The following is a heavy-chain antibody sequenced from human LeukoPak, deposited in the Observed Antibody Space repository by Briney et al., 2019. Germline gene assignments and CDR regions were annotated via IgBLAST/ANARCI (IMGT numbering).Heavy chain of an antibody. J-gene: IGHJ4*02. CDR1: GGSISSYY. Sequence: PSETLSLTCTVSGGSISSYYWTWIRQPPGKGLEWIGYIYNSGGTNYNPSLKGRVTISVDTSKKQFSLKLSSVTAADAAVYYCASQVAGSSSQNWGQGTLVTVSS. V-gene: IGHV4-59*01. D-gene: IGHD6-6*01. CDR3: ASQVAGSSSQN. CDR2: IYNSGGT.